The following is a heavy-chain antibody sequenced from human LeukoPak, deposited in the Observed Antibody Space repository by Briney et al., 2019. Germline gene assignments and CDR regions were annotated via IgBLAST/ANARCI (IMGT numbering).Heavy chain of an antibody. CDR3: AKGAVAVGGTYFDI. CDR2: ISSSSSYI. Sequence: GGSLRLSCAASGFTFSSYSMNWVRQAPGKGLEWVSSISSSSSYIYYADSVKGRFTISRDNAKNSLYLEMNSLRAEDTALYYCAKGAVAVGGTYFDIWGQGTMVTVSS. CDR1: GFTFSSYS. J-gene: IGHJ3*02. V-gene: IGHV3-21*04. D-gene: IGHD6-19*01.